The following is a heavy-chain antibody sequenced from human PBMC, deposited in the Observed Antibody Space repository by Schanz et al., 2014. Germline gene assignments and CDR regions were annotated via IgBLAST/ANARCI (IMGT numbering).Heavy chain of an antibody. CDR2: INASTDNT. CDR3: ARDQSTSTNASDVRDCDY. V-gene: IGHV1-3*01. J-gene: IGHJ4*02. Sequence: QVQLVQSWAEVKGPGASVKVSCKASGYSFTPFPIHWVRQAPGQRLEWMGWINASTDNTEYSQKFQGRVTITRDSIANTANMELRSLRSHSTAVYYCARDQSTSTNASDVRDCDYWGQGSLVTVSS. CDR1: GYSFTPFP. D-gene: IGHD3-10*02.